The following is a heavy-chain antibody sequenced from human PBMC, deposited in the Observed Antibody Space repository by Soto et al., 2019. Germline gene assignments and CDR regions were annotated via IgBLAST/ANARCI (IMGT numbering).Heavy chain of an antibody. D-gene: IGHD1-26*01. J-gene: IGHJ2*01. CDR1: GFTFSCCA. CDR2: IHGDGDYI. Sequence: EVQLLESGGGLVQPGGSLRLSCAASGFTFSCCAMSWVRQAPGKGLVLVSTIHGDGDYIHYTDSVQGRLTISRDNSRNTLYLKMNSLRSDDTAVYYCVKNRGRGSYTNWSFASWGRGTLVTVSS. CDR3: VKNRGRGSYTNWSFAS. V-gene: IGHV3-23*01.